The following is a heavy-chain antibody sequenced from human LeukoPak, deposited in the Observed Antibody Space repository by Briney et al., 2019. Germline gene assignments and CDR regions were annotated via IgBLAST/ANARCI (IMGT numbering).Heavy chain of an antibody. Sequence: PSETLSLTCTVSGGSISSYYWSWIRQPPGKGLEWIGYIYYSGSTNYNPSLKSRVTISVDTSKNQFSLKLSSVTAADTAVYYCARGGYSSNASYYYYYMDVWGKGTTVTVSS. V-gene: IGHV4-59*01. CDR2: IYYSGST. CDR1: GGSISSYY. J-gene: IGHJ6*03. CDR3: ARGGYSSNASYYYYYMDV. D-gene: IGHD6-13*01.